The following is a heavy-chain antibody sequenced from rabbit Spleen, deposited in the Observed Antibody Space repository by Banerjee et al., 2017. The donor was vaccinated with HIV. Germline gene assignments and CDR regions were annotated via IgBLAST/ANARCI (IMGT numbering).Heavy chain of an antibody. D-gene: IGHD6-1*01. CDR3: VRAVADSNGLWNL. Sequence: QLKESGGGLVQPGGSLKLSCKASGFTLSSYYMNWVHQAPGKGLEWIGYIDPVFGITYYASWVNGRFSISRENAQNTVFLQMTSLTDADTATYFCVRAVADSNGLWNLWGPGTLVTVS. CDR1: GFTLSSYY. J-gene: IGHJ4*01. V-gene: IGHV1S7*01. CDR2: IDPVFGIT.